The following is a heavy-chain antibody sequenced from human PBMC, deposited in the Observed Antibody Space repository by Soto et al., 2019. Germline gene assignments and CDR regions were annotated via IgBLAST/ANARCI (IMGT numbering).Heavy chain of an antibody. D-gene: IGHD3-16*02. V-gene: IGHV4-34*01. CDR3: ARGIAYDYVWGSFRSCFDY. CDR1: GGSFSGYY. CDR2: INHSGST. J-gene: IGHJ4*02. Sequence: QVQLQQWGAGLLKPSETLSLTCAVYGGSFSGYYWSWVRQPPGKGLEWIGEINHSGSTNYNPSLKSRVTISVDTSKSQFSLNLSSVTAADTVVYYCARGIAYDYVWGSFRSCFDYWGQGTLVTVSS.